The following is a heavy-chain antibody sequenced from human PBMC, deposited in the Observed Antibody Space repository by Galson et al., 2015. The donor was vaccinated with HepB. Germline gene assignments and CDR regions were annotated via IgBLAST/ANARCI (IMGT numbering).Heavy chain of an antibody. CDR2: ISTYNGNT. V-gene: IGHV1-18*04. D-gene: IGHD5-24*01. CDR1: GYTFISYS. CDR3: ARDGRDGYNYNFDY. J-gene: IGHJ4*02. Sequence: SVKVSCKASGYTFISYSIVWVRQAPGQGLEWMGWISTYNGNTNYAQNLQGRVTMTRGTSTTTAYMELRSLRSDDTAVYYCARDGRDGYNYNFDYWGQGTVVTVSS.